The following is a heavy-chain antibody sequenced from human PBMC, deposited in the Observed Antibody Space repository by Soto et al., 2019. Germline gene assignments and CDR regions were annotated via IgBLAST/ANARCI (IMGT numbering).Heavy chain of an antibody. CDR3: ARGNLDV. J-gene: IGHJ6*02. Sequence: QVQLVESGGGVVQPGRSLRLSCAASGFTLSKFVMHWVRQAPGKGLDWLAVTSNDGINTYYAASVKGRFTISRDNSMNMVYLQMNSLRDEDTAPYYCARGNLDVWGQGTTVIVSS. CDR1: GFTLSKFV. D-gene: IGHD1-1*01. CDR2: TSNDGINT. V-gene: IGHV3-30*01.